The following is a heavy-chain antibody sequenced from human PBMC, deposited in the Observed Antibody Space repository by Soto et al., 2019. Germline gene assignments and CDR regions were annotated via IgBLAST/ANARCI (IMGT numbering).Heavy chain of an antibody. J-gene: IGHJ6*02. V-gene: IGHV3-23*01. CDR3: EKEKQQLYEYYGMDV. Sequence: EVQLLESGGGLVQPRGSLRLSCAASGFTFSSYAMSWVRQAPGKGLEWVSAISGSGGSTYYADSVKGRFTISRDNSKNTLYLQMNSLRAEDTAVYYCEKEKQQLYEYYGMDVWGQGTTVTVSS. D-gene: IGHD6-13*01. CDR1: GFTFSSYA. CDR2: ISGSGGST.